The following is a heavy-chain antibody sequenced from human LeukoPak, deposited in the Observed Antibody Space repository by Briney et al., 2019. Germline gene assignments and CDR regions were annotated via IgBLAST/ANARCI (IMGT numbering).Heavy chain of an antibody. CDR1: GFTFSSYS. Sequence: GGSLRLSCAASGFTFSSYSMNWVRQAPGKGLEWVSSISSSSSYIYYADSVKGRFTISRDNAKDSLYLQMNSLRAEDTAVYYCARAPYSSGWYYFDYWGQGTLVTVSS. D-gene: IGHD6-19*01. V-gene: IGHV3-21*01. CDR2: ISSSSSYI. CDR3: ARAPYSSGWYYFDY. J-gene: IGHJ4*02.